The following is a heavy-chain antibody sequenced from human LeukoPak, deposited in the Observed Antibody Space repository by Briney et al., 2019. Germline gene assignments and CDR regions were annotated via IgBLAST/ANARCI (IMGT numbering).Heavy chain of an antibody. J-gene: IGHJ4*02. CDR2: IIPILGVP. Sequence: SVKVSCKASGGTFSSYTISWVRQAPGQGLEWMGRIIPILGVPNYAQKFQGRVTITADKSTSTAYMELSSLRSENTAVYYCARGPTGYYDFWSGYYLDYWGQGTLVTVSS. V-gene: IGHV1-69*02. CDR3: ARGPTGYYDFWSGYYLDY. CDR1: GGTFSSYT. D-gene: IGHD3-3*01.